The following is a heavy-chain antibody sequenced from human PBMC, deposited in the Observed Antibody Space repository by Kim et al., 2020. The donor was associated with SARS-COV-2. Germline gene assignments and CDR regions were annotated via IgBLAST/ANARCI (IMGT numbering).Heavy chain of an antibody. CDR2: IYHSGST. CDR1: GGSISSSNW. D-gene: IGHD6-19*01. V-gene: IGHV4-4*02. Sequence: SETLSLTCAVSGGSISSSNWWSWVRQPPGKGLEWIGEIYHSGSTNYNPSLKSRVTISVDKSKNQFSLKLSSVAAADTAVYYCARGRSSGWTTLRTLRYYYYGMDVWGQGTTVTVSS. J-gene: IGHJ6*02. CDR3: ARGRSSGWTTLRTLRYYYYGMDV.